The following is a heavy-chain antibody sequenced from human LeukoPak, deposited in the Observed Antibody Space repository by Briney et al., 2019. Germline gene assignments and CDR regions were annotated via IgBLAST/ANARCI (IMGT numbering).Heavy chain of an antibody. D-gene: IGHD6-13*01. J-gene: IGHJ1*01. CDR1: GFTVSSTD. CDR3: ALLGAAGREYFQH. Sequence: PGGSLRLSCAASGFTVSSTDMSWVRRAPGKGLEWVSAVYSGGSTFYADSVKGRFTISRDNSKNTLYLQISSLRAEDTAVYYCALLGAAGREYFQHWGQGTLVTVSS. CDR2: VYSGGST. V-gene: IGHV3-53*01.